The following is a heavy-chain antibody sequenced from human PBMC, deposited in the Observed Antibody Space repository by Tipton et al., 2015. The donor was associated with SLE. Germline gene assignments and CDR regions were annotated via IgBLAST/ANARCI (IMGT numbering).Heavy chain of an antibody. CDR3: ARDLPNYDFWGGFDP. Sequence: TLSLTCTVYGGSFSGYYWSWIRQPPGKGLEWIGYIYYSGSTNYNPSLKSRVTISVDTSKNQFSLKLSSVTAADTAVYYCARDLPNYDFWGGFDPWGQGTLVTVSS. D-gene: IGHD3-3*01. CDR1: GGSFSGYY. V-gene: IGHV4-59*01. CDR2: IYYSGST. J-gene: IGHJ5*02.